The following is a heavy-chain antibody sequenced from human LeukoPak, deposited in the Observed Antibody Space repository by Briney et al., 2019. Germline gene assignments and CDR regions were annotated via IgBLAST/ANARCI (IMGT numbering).Heavy chain of an antibody. CDR2: ITGSGGGT. CDR1: GFTFSSYA. J-gene: IGHJ4*02. Sequence: GGSLRLSCAASGFTFSSYAMTWVRQAPGKGPEWVSAITGSGGGTYYADSVRGRFAISRDNSKNTLYLQMTSLGAEDTAVYYCAKERSFGTWLGDYWGQGTLVTVSS. V-gene: IGHV3-23*01. CDR3: AKERSFGTWLGDY. D-gene: IGHD2/OR15-2a*01.